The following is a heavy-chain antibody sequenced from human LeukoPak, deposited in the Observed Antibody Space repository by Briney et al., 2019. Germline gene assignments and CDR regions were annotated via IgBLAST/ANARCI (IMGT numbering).Heavy chain of an antibody. CDR1: GFNFDDYV. CDR2: ISGSGGST. CDR3: AKDLTSH. J-gene: IGHJ4*02. V-gene: IGHV3-23*01. Sequence: PGGSLRLSCAASGFNFDDYVMSWVRQAPGKGLEWVSAISGSGGSTYYADSVKGRFTISRDNSKNTLYLQMNSLRAEDTAVYCCAKDLTSHWGQGTLVTVSS. D-gene: IGHD1/OR15-1a*01.